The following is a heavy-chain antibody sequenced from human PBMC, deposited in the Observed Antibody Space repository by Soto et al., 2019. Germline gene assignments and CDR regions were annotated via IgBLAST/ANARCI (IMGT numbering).Heavy chain of an antibody. D-gene: IGHD3-3*01. V-gene: IGHV1-69*01. Sequence: QVQLVQSGAEVKKPGSSVKVYCKASGGTFSSYAISWVRQAPGQGLEWMGGIIPIFGTANYAQKFQGRVTITADESTSTAYMELSSLRSEDTAVYYCAIWPRDISEWLGTLDPWGQGTLVTVSS. CDR3: AIWPRDISEWLGTLDP. J-gene: IGHJ5*02. CDR2: IIPIFGTA. CDR1: GGTFSSYA.